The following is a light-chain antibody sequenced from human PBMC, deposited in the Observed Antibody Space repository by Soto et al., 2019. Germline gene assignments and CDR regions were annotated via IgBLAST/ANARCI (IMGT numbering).Light chain of an antibody. J-gene: IGLJ2*01. CDR1: TFNIGIND. CDR2: RNN. CDR3: AAWDDSLSGVA. V-gene: IGLV1-47*01. Sequence: QSVLTQPPSASGTPGQRVTISCSGSTFNIGINDVFWYQQLPGTAPKLLIYRNNQRPSGVPDRFSGSKSGTSASLAVSGRRSEDEADYYCAAWDDSLSGVAFGGGTKLTVL.